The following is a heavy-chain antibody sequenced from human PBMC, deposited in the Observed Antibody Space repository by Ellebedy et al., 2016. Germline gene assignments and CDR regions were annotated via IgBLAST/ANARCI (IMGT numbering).Heavy chain of an antibody. CDR3: ARVGAPHTAMAYYYYYMDV. V-gene: IGHV3-48*04. D-gene: IGHD5-18*01. J-gene: IGHJ6*03. CDR2: ISSSSSTI. CDR1: GFTFSSYS. Sequence: GGSLRLXCAASGFTFSSYSMNWVRQAPGKGLEWVSYISSSSSTIYYADSVKGRFTISRDNAKNSLYLQMNSLRAGDTAVYYCARVGAPHTAMAYYYYYMDVWGKGTTVTVSS.